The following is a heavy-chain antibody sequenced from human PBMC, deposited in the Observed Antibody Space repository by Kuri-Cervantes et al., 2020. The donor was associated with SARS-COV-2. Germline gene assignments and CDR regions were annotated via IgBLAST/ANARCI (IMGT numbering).Heavy chain of an antibody. CDR1: GYTLTELS. D-gene: IGHD2-15*01. Sequence: ASVMVSCKVSGYTLTELSMHWVRQAPGKGLEWMGGFDPEDGETIYAQKFQGRVTMTEDTSTDTAYMELSSLRSEDTAVYYCAREGGCSGGSCYSHYFDYWGQGTLVTVSS. CDR2: FDPEDGET. CDR3: AREGGCSGGSCYSHYFDY. V-gene: IGHV1-24*01. J-gene: IGHJ4*02.